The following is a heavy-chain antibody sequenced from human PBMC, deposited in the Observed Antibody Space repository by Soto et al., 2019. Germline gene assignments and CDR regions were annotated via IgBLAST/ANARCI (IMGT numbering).Heavy chain of an antibody. CDR1: GFNFNAYS. D-gene: IGHD5-12*01. J-gene: IGHJ5*01. CDR3: ARDRGSEVFDS. CDR2: ISSSSNYI. Sequence: PGGSLRLSCAASGFNFNAYSMNWVRQAPGKGLEWISSISSSSNYIHYRDSVRGRFTISRDNAKNSLYLQLDSLRVEDTAVYFCARDRGSEVFDSWGQGTLVTVSS. V-gene: IGHV3-21*01.